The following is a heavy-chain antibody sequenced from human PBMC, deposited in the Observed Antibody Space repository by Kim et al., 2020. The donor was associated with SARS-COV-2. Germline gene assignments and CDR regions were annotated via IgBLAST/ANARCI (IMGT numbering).Heavy chain of an antibody. Sequence: GESLKISCECSEQNYWIGWVRQVPGKGLEWMGIIYLGASTTIRYSPSFQGQVTISGDESGSTAYLHWSSLKASDTAMYYCATHLPYGSGSYWSPQRSYWSHGTLDTVSS. J-gene: IGHJ4*01. CDR2: IYLGASTTI. V-gene: IGHV5-51*01. CDR3: ATHLPYGSGSYWSPQRSY. D-gene: IGHD3-10*01. CDR1: EQNYW.